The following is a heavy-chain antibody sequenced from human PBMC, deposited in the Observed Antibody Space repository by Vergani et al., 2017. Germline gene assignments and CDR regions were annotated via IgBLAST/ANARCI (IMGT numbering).Heavy chain of an antibody. CDR3: ARGGGYDFLFDY. V-gene: IGHV3-11*06. J-gene: IGHJ4*02. Sequence: QVQLVESGGDLVKPGGSLRLSCAASGFTFSDYYMSWIRQAPGTGLEWVSYISNSGSYTNYADSVRGRFTISRDNAKNSLHLRMNSLRAEDTAVYYCARGGGYDFLFDYWGQGTLVTISS. D-gene: IGHD5-12*01. CDR1: GFTFSDYY. CDR2: ISNSGSYT.